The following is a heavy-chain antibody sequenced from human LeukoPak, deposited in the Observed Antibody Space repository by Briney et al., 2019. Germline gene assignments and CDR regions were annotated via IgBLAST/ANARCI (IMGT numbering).Heavy chain of an antibody. Sequence: GGSLRLSCAASGFTLSSYAMSWVRQAPGKGLEWVSAISDSGTTYYADSVKGRFTISRDNSKNTLYLQMNSLRAEDTAVYYCANRDQRPGSYYFDYWGQGTLVTVSS. D-gene: IGHD1-14*01. CDR2: ISDSGTT. CDR1: GFTLSSYA. V-gene: IGHV3-23*01. J-gene: IGHJ4*02. CDR3: ANRDQRPGSYYFDY.